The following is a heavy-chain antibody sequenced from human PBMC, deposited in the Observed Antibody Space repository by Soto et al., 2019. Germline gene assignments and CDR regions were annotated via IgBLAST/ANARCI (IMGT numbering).Heavy chain of an antibody. CDR2: ISYDGSNK. D-gene: IGHD3-3*01. CDR3: AREGTITIFGVVLNWFDP. Sequence: QVQLVESGGGVVQPGRSLRLSCAASGFTFSSYAMHWVRQAPGKGLEWVAVISYDGSNKYYAESVKGRFTISRDNYKNTLYLQMNSLRAEDTAVYYCAREGTITIFGVVLNWFDPWGQGTLVTVSS. V-gene: IGHV3-30-3*01. CDR1: GFTFSSYA. J-gene: IGHJ5*02.